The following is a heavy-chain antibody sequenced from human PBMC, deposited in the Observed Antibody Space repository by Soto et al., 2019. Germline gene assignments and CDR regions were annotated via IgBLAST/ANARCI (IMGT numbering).Heavy chain of an antibody. J-gene: IGHJ4*02. CDR1: GYTFTSYG. CDR3: ARDTALSVVVVTATTDY. CDR2: ISAYNGNT. Sequence: ASVKVSCKASGYTFTSYGISCVQQAPGQGLEWMGWISAYNGNTNYEQKLQGRVTMTTDTSTSTAYMELRSLRSDDTAVYYCARDTALSVVVVTATTDYWGQGTLVTVSS. D-gene: IGHD2-21*02. V-gene: IGHV1-18*01.